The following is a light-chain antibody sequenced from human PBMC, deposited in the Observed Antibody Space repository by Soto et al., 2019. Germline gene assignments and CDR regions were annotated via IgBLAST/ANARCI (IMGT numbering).Light chain of an antibody. J-gene: IGKJ1*01. V-gene: IGKV3-20*01. Sequence: PGERATLSCRASQSVSSSYLAWYQQKLGQAPRLLIYGASSRATGIPDRFSGSGSGTDFTLTISRLEPEDFAVYYCQXXGSSSWTFGQGTKVEIK. CDR2: GAS. CDR3: QXXGSSSWT. CDR1: QSVSSSY.